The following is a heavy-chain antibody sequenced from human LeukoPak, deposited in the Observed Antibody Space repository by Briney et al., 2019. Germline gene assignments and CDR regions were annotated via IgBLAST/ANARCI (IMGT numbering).Heavy chain of an antibody. CDR2: TRYDGTAM. J-gene: IGHJ4*01. D-gene: IGHD3-10*01. V-gene: IGHV3-30*02. CDR3: ARSELYYGSESYYHLDY. CDR1: GFTFSSYG. Sequence: GGSLRLSCAASGFTFSSYGMHWVRQAPGKGLEWVAFTRYDGTAMYYADSAKGRFTISRDNSKRTLYLEMSSLRPEDTALYYCARSELYYGSESYYHLDYWGHGTLVTVSS.